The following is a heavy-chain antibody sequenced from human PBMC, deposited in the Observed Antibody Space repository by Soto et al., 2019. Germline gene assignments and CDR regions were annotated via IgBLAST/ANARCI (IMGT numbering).Heavy chain of an antibody. V-gene: IGHV1-2*04. D-gene: IGHD2-15*01. CDR2: INPNSGGT. J-gene: IGHJ4*02. Sequence: QVQLVQSGAEVKKPGASVKVSCKASGYTFTGYYMHWVRQAPGQGLEWMGWINPNSGGTNYAQKCQGWVTMTRDTSISTAYMELSRLRSDDTAVYYCARSLVEMALDPFGYWGQGTLVTVSS. CDR3: ARSLVEMALDPFGY. CDR1: GYTFTGYY.